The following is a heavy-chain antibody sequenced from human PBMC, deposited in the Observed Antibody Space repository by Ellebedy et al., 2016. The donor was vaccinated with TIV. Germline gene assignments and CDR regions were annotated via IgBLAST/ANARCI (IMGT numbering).Heavy chain of an antibody. Sequence: SETLSLXXAVYGGSFSGYIWSWIRQPPGKGLEWLGEIDQSGITRYKPSLRSRVTGSVDTSKNQFSLKLTSVTAADTAVYYCARLGGNYCGGDCGLWGQGTLVTVSS. CDR3: ARLGGNYCGGDCGL. CDR2: IDQSGIT. D-gene: IGHD2-21*02. CDR1: GGSFSGYI. V-gene: IGHV4-34*01. J-gene: IGHJ4*02.